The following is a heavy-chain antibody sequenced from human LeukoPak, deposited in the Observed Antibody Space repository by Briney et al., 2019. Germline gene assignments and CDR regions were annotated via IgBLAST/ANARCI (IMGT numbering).Heavy chain of an antibody. D-gene: IGHD4-17*01. V-gene: IGHV3-30-3*01. CDR2: ISYDGSNK. Sequence: GGSLRLSCAAAGFTFSSYAMHWVRQAPGKGLEWVAVISYDGSNKYYSDSVKGRFTISRDNSKNTLYLQMNSLRTEDTAVYYCAREYGDYDAFDISGQGTMVTVSS. CDR1: GFTFSSYA. J-gene: IGHJ3*02. CDR3: AREYGDYDAFDI.